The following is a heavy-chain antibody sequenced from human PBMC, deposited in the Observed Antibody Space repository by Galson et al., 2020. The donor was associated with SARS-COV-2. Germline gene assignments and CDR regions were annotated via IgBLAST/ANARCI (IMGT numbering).Heavy chain of an antibody. CDR1: GGSIRSSSGYF. J-gene: IGHJ5*02. Sequence: SETLSLTCTVSGGSIRSSSGYFWRWLRQAPEKGLEWISTINNNGTTYYNPSLESRVSISADMSRNQFPLKVNDVTAADTAIFYCARLGDEWGAPQFDPWGQGTLVIVSS. CDR3: ARLGDEWGAPQFDP. V-gene: IGHV4-39*01. CDR2: INNNGTT. D-gene: IGHD1-26*01.